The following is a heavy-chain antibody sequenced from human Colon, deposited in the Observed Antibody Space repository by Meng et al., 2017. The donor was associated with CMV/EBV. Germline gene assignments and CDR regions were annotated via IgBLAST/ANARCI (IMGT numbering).Heavy chain of an antibody. D-gene: IGHD3-3*01. V-gene: IGHV1-18*01. CDR3: ARERLFGHTFDI. CDR1: GYTFSIFG. Sequence: ASVKVSCKASGYTFSIFGISWVRQAPGQGPEWMGWISGDNEKTSYAQKFQGRVTVTKDTSTTTVYMELRSLRPDDTAVYYCARERLFGHTFDICGQGTMVTVSS. CDR2: ISGDNEKT. J-gene: IGHJ3*02.